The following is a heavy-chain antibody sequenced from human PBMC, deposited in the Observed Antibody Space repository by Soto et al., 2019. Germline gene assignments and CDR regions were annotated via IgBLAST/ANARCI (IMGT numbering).Heavy chain of an antibody. CDR2: IFSNDEK. Sequence: QVTLKESGPVLVKPTETLTLTCTVSGFSLSNARMGVSWIRQPPGKALEWLAHIFSNDEKSYSTSLKSRLTISKXXSXSXXVLTMTNMDPVDTATYYCARFTSYSSSVVYYGMDVWGQGTTVTVSS. J-gene: IGHJ6*02. CDR1: GFSLSNARMG. V-gene: IGHV2-26*01. D-gene: IGHD6-6*01. CDR3: ARFTSYSSSVVYYGMDV.